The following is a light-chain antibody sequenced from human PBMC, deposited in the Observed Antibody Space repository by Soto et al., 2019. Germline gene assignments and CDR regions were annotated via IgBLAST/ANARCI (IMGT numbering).Light chain of an antibody. CDR1: QSIDRY. Sequence: DIQMTQSPSSLSASVGDRVTITCRASQSIDRYLNWYQQKPGKAPKLLIYAAFSLQSGVPSRFSGSGSGTDFTLPISSLQPEDFATYYCQQSYSTLTFGPGTKVEIK. CDR2: AAF. J-gene: IGKJ3*01. V-gene: IGKV1-39*01. CDR3: QQSYSTLT.